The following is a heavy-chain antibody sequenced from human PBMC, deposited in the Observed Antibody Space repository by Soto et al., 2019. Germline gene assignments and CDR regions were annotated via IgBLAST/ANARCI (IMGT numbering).Heavy chain of an antibody. J-gene: IGHJ5*02. V-gene: IGHV4-4*02. CDR2: IYHSGST. CDR1: SGSISSSNW. Sequence: QVQLQESGPGLVKPSGTLSLTCAVSSGSISSSNWWSWVRQPPGKGLEWIGEIYHSGSTNYNPSLKSRVTISADKSENQFSLKLSSVTAADTAVYYCARTYYYGSGSYSYNWFDPWGQGTLVTVSS. D-gene: IGHD3-10*01. CDR3: ARTYYYGSGSYSYNWFDP.